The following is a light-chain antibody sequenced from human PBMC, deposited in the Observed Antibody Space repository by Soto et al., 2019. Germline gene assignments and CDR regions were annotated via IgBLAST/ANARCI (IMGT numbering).Light chain of an antibody. CDR2: GAS. V-gene: IGKV3-20*01. CDR1: QSVSSSY. CDR3: QQDGSCPLT. J-gene: IGKJ3*01. Sequence: EIVLTQSPGTLSLSPGERATLSCRASQSVSSSYLAWYQQKPGQAPRLLIYGASSRATGIPDRFSGSGSGTDFTLTISRPEPEDFAVYYCQQDGSCPLTFGPGTKVDIQ.